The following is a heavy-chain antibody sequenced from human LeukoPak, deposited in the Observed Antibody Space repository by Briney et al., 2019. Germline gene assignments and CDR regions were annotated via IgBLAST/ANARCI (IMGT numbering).Heavy chain of an antibody. J-gene: IGHJ4*02. D-gene: IGHD2-2*03. V-gene: IGHV1-3*01. CDR1: GYTFTTYA. CDR3: ARDNGAWILEY. Sequence: APVKVSCKTSGYTFTTYAIHWVRQAPGQGLEWMGWINGGNGKTEYSQRFQGRVTLTRDTSASTAYMELRSLRSEDTAIYYCARDNGAWILEYWGQGTLVTVSS. CDR2: INGGNGKT.